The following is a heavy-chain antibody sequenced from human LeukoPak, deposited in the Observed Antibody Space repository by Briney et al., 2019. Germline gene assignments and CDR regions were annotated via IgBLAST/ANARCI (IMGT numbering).Heavy chain of an antibody. CDR3: ARGLGDYYDTSDYYYAVPAH. CDR2: MNPNSGDT. J-gene: IGHJ4*02. D-gene: IGHD3-22*01. CDR1: GYTFTTYD. Sequence: ASVKVPCKASGYTFTTYDITWVRRATGQGLEWMGWMNPNSGDTAYAQKFQGRVAMTRDTSISTAYMELSSLRSEDTAVYYCARGLGDYYDTSDYYYAVPAHWGQGTLVTVSS. V-gene: IGHV1-8*01.